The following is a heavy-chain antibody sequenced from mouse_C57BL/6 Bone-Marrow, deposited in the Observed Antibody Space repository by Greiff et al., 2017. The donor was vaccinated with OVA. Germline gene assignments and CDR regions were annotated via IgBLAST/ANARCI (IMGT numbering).Heavy chain of an antibody. CDR1: GYTFTDYY. D-gene: IGHD2-2*01. CDR3: ARREVYYGYDETWFAY. J-gene: IGHJ3*01. CDR2: INPNNGGT. V-gene: IGHV1-26*01. Sequence: EVQLQQSGPELVKPGASVKISCKASGYTFTDYYMNWVKQSHGKSLEWIGDINPNNGGTSYNQKFKGKATLTVDKSSSTAYMELRSLTSEDSAVYYCARREVYYGYDETWFAYWGQGTLVTVSA.